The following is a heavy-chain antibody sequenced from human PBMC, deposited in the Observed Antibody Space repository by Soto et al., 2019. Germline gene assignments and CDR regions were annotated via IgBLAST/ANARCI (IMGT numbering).Heavy chain of an antibody. CDR3: ARHGGFCTTTRCHESFQY. CDR1: GGSINRSPYY. D-gene: IGHD2-2*01. Sequence: LRLQESGPGLVKPSETLSLTCSVSGGSINRSPYYWDWIRQSPGKGLEWFGSIDETGRTNHNPLLKSRVTMTVDTSRNQFSLKLSSVIASDAAVYYCARHGGFCTTTRCHESFQYWGQGALVTVTS. J-gene: IGHJ1*01. V-gene: IGHV4-39*01. CDR2: IDETGRT.